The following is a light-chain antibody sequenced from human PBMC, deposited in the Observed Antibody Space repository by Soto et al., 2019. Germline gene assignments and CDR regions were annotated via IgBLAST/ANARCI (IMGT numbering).Light chain of an antibody. CDR3: QQNSTSRSWT. J-gene: IGKJ1*01. CDR2: GAS. CDR1: QSVSSD. Sequence: EIVMTQSPATLSVSPGERATLSCRASQSVSSDLAWYHQKPGQAPRLXXYGASTRANGIPARFSGSGSGTDFTLTISRLDPEDFAVYYCQQNSTSRSWTFGQGTKVDIK. V-gene: IGKV3-15*01.